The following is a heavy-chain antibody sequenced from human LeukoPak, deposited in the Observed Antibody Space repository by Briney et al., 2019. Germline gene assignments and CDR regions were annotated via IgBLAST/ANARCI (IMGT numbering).Heavy chain of an antibody. D-gene: IGHD2-2*01. V-gene: IGHV1-69*05. CDR2: IIPIFGTA. CDR1: GGTFSSYA. CDR3: ARAYQLPPDAFDI. J-gene: IGHJ3*02. Sequence: GASVKVSCKASGGTFSSYAISWVRQAPGQGLEWMGRIIPIFGTANYAQKFQGRVTITTDEFTSTAYMELSSLRSEDTAVYYCARAYQLPPDAFDIWGQGTMVTVSS.